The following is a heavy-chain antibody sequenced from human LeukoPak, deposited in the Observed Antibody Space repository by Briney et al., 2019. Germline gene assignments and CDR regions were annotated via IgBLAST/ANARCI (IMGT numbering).Heavy chain of an antibody. CDR2: IYPDDSDT. CDR1: GYSFTNYW. V-gene: IGHV5-51*01. D-gene: IGHD1-26*01. Sequence: GESLKISCKGSGYSFTNYWIVWVRQMPGKGLEWMGIIYPDDSDTRYSPSFQGQVTISADKSISTAYLQWSSLKASDTAMYYCARDGNVVGATGSDAFDIWGQGTMVTVSS. J-gene: IGHJ3*02. CDR3: ARDGNVVGATGSDAFDI.